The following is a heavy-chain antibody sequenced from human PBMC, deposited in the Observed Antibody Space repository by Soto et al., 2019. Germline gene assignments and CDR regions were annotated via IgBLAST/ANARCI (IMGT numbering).Heavy chain of an antibody. D-gene: IGHD3-10*01. Sequence: ASVTASCKASGYTSTGCYMPWVRQAPGQGLEWMGWINPNSGGTNYAQKFQDWVTMTRDTSISTAYMELSRLRSDDTAVYYCARDSYYYGSGSYLDYWGQGTLVTVSS. V-gene: IGHV1-2*04. J-gene: IGHJ4*02. CDR3: ARDSYYYGSGSYLDY. CDR1: GYTSTGCY. CDR2: INPNSGGT.